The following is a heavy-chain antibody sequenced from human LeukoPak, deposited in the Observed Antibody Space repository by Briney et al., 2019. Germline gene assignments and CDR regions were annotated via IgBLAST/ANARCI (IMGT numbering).Heavy chain of an antibody. CDR3: ATSYKYDYVWGSYQPNDAFDI. Sequence: SETLSLTCTVSGGSISSGTHYWSWIRQPAGKGLEWIGRIYTSGSTNYNPSLKSRVTISVDTSKNQFSLKLSSVSAADTAVYYCATSYKYDYVWGSYQPNDAFDISGQGTMVTVSS. J-gene: IGHJ3*02. CDR2: IYTSGST. CDR1: GGSISSGTHY. D-gene: IGHD3-16*02. V-gene: IGHV4-61*02.